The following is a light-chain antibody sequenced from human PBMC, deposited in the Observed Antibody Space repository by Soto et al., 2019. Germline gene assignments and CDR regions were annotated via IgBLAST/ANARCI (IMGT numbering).Light chain of an antibody. V-gene: IGLV7-46*01. Sequence: QAVVTQEPSLTVSPGGTVTLTCGSSTGAVTSGHYPYWSQQKPGQAPRTLIYDTSNKHSWTPARFSGSLLGGKAALTLSGAQPEDEAEYYCFLSYGGADVVFGGGTKVTVL. J-gene: IGLJ2*01. CDR2: DTS. CDR1: TGAVTSGHY. CDR3: FLSYGGADVV.